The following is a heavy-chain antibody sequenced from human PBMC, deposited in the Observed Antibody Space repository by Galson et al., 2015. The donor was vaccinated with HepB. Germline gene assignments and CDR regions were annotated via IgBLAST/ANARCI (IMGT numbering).Heavy chain of an antibody. D-gene: IGHD6-19*01. CDR1: GYTFTSYA. Sequence: SVKVSCKASGYTFTSYAMNWVRQAPGQGLEWMGWINPNSGGTNYAQKFQGWVTMTRDTSISTAYMELSRLRSDDTAVYYCARGEQWLELYFDYWGQGTLVTVSS. J-gene: IGHJ4*02. V-gene: IGHV1-2*04. CDR3: ARGEQWLELYFDY. CDR2: INPNSGGT.